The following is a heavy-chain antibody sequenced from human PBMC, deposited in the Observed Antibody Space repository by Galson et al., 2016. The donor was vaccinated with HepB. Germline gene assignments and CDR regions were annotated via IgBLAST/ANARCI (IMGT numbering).Heavy chain of an antibody. V-gene: IGHV3-9*01. Sequence: SLRLSCAASGFIFDDYAMYWVRQVRGKGLEWVSGISWDSDDIGYADSVKGRFTISRDNAKNSLYLQMNSLRPEDTALYYCAKDSGTGIRVNWYFDLWGRAPWSLSPQ. CDR2: ISWDSDDI. CDR1: GFIFDDYA. CDR3: AKDSGTGIRVNWYFDL. D-gene: IGHD3/OR15-3a*01. J-gene: IGHJ2*01.